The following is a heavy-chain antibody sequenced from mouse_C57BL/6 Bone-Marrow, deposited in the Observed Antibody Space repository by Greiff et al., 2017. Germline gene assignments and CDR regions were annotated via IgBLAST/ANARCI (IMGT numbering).Heavy chain of an antibody. CDR3: ARHEGLRYLFAY. V-gene: IGHV1-62-2*01. D-gene: IGHD1-1*01. CDR2: FYPGSGSI. J-gene: IGHJ3*01. CDR1: GYTFTEYT. Sequence: VKLMESGAELVKPGASVKLSCKASGYTFTEYTIHWVKQRSGQGLEWIGWFYPGSGSIKYNEKFKDKATLTADKSSSTVYMELSRLTSEDSAVYFCARHEGLRYLFAYWGQGTLVTVSA.